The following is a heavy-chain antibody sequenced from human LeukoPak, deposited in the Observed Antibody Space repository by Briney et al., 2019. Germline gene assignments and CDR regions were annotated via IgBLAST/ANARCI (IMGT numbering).Heavy chain of an antibody. V-gene: IGHV4-38-2*02. CDR1: GYSISSGYY. CDR2: IYHSGST. D-gene: IGHD5-18*01. Sequence: PSETLSLTCTVSGYSISSGYYWGWIRQPPGKGLEWIGSIYHSGSTYYNPSLKSRVTISVDTSKNQFSLKLSSVTAADTAVYYCARDPGYSYGYGGYNYFDYWGQGTLVTVSS. J-gene: IGHJ4*02. CDR3: ARDPGYSYGYGGYNYFDY.